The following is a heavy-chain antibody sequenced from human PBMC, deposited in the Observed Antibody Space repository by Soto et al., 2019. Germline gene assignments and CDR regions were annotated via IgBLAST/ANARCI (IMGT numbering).Heavy chain of an antibody. CDR3: AREGQLDY. CDR2: ISYDGSNK. D-gene: IGHD6-6*01. V-gene: IGHV3-30*03. J-gene: IGHJ4*02. Sequence: GGSLRLSCAASGFTFSSYGMHWVRQAPGKGLEWVAVISYDGSNKCYADSVKGRFTISRDNAKNSLYLQMNSLRAEDTAVYYCAREGQLDYWGQGTLVTVSS. CDR1: GFTFSSYG.